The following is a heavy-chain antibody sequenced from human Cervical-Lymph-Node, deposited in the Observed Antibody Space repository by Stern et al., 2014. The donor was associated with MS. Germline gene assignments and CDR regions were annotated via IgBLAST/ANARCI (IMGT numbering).Heavy chain of an antibody. CDR3: ARGGTSSCDY. D-gene: IGHD1-14*01. V-gene: IGHV1-2*02. CDR2: INSNSCGT. CDR1: GYTFTGYY. J-gene: IGHJ4*02. Sequence: VQLVESGAEVKKPGASVKVSCKASGYTFTGYYMHWVRQAPGQGPEWMGWINSNSCGTTYAQKFQGRVTVTRDTSISTVYMELSRLRSDDTAVYYCARGGTSSCDYWGQGTLVTVSS.